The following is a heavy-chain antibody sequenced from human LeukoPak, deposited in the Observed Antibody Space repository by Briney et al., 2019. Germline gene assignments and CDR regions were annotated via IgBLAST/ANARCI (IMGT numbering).Heavy chain of an antibody. CDR1: GYTFTSYG. CDR2: IIPIFGTA. CDR3: ARSEIYYDSSGRQYDY. V-gene: IGHV1-69*06. D-gene: IGHD3-22*01. Sequence: GASVKVSCKASGYTFTSYGISWVRQAPGQGLEWMGGIIPIFGTANYAQKFQGRVTITADKSTSTAYMELSSLRSEDTAVYYCARSEIYYDSSGRQYDYWGQGTLVTVSS. J-gene: IGHJ4*02.